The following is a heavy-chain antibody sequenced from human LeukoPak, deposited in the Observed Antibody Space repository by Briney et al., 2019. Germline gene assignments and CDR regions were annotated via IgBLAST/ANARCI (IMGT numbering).Heavy chain of an antibody. D-gene: IGHD4-23*01. CDR2: ISGGGGDTT. CDR3: AKLYGGNSPHRDL. CDR1: GFTSSTYP. Sequence: GGSLRLSCAVSGFTSSTYPMSWVRHAPGKGLDWVSAISGGGGDTTSYADSVKGRFTISRDNSKNTLYLQMNSLRAEDTAVYYCAKLYGGNSPHRDLWGQGTLVTVSS. J-gene: IGHJ4*02. V-gene: IGHV3-23*01.